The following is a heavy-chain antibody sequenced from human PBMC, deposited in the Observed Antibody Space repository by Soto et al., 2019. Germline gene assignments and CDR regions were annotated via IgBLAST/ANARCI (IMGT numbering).Heavy chain of an antibody. D-gene: IGHD2-2*01. CDR1: GFTFSSYG. CDR3: AKDRIWGSSPSWDYMDV. CDR2: ISYDGSNK. J-gene: IGHJ6*03. V-gene: IGHV3-30*18. Sequence: ESGGGVVQPGRSLRLSCAASGFTFSSYGMHWVRQAPGKGLEWVAVISYDGSNKYYADSVKGRFTISRDNSKNTLDLQMNRLRAEDTAVYYCAKDRIWGSSPSWDYMDVWGKGTTVIVSS.